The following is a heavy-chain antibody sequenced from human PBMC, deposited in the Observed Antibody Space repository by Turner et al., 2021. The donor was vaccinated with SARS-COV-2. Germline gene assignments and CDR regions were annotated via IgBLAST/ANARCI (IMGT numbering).Heavy chain of an antibody. CDR1: GYTFTSYA. J-gene: IGHJ4*02. V-gene: IGHV1-3*01. Sequence: QVQLVQSGAEVKKPGASVKVSFTASGYTFTSYAMHWVRQAPGQRLEWMGWINAGNGKTKYSQKFQGRVTITRDTSASTAYMELSSLRSEDTAVYYCARDVGYCSSTSCYTGSHFDYWGQGTLVTVSS. D-gene: IGHD2-2*02. CDR3: ARDVGYCSSTSCYTGSHFDY. CDR2: INAGNGKT.